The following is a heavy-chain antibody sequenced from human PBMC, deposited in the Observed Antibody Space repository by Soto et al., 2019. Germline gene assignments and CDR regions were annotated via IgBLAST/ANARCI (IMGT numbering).Heavy chain of an antibody. CDR2: ISGSGTNI. CDR3: AKDGFGGASDY. V-gene: IGHV3-23*01. D-gene: IGHD3-3*01. Sequence: EVQLLESGGGFAQPGGSLRLSCAASGFTFSSYAMHWVRQAPGRGLEWVSTISGSGTNIYYADSVQGRFTISRDNSQNTLFMQMRRVRVDDAGTYYCAKDGFGGASDYWCRGTHATASS. CDR1: GFTFSSYA. J-gene: IGHJ4*02.